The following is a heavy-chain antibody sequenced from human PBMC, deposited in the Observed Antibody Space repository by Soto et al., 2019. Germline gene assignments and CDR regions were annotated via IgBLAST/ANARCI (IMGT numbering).Heavy chain of an antibody. J-gene: IGHJ4*02. CDR1: GFTFSGYS. D-gene: IGHD1-26*01. CDR2: ISTSTSYI. Sequence: GWLRLSFAASGFTFSGYSMNWVRQAPGKGLEWVASISTSTSYIYYADSVKVRFTVSRDNCKNSLYLQMNTLRVEETAVYYCARDSPRFSSVEVTSFAYWGQGTRVTV. CDR3: ARDSPRFSSVEVTSFAY. V-gene: IGHV3-21*06.